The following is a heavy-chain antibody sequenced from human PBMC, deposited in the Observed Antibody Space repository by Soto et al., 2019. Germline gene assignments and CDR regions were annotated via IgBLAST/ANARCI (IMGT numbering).Heavy chain of an antibody. CDR3: ARARRKPYYYDSSGYSFDY. CDR1: GGSISSYY. D-gene: IGHD3-22*01. J-gene: IGHJ4*02. Sequence: SETLSLTCTVSGGSISSYYWSWIRQPPGKGLEWIGYIYYSGSTNYNPSLKSRVTISVDTSKNQFSLKLSSVTAADTAVYYCARARRKPYYYDSSGYSFDYWGQGTLVTVSS. V-gene: IGHV4-59*01. CDR2: IYYSGST.